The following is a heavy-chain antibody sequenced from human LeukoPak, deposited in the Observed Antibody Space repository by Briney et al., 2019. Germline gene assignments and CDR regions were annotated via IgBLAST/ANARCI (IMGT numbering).Heavy chain of an antibody. J-gene: IGHJ4*02. D-gene: IGHD2/OR15-2a*01. Sequence: SETLSLTCTVSGGSISSYYWSWIRQPPGKGLEWIGYIYYSGSTNYNPSLKSRVTISVDTSKNQFSLKLSSVTAADTAVYYCARHPTEYYFDYWAQGTLVTVSS. V-gene: IGHV4-59*08. CDR2: IYYSGST. CDR3: ARHPTEYYFDY. CDR1: GGSISSYY.